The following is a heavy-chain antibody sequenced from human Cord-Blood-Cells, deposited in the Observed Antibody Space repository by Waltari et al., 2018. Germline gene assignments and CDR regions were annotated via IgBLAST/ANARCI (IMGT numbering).Heavy chain of an antibody. D-gene: IGHD4-4*01. CDR2: ISSSSTI. J-gene: IGHJ4*02. CDR1: GFTFSSYS. Sequence: EVQLVESGGGLVQPGGSLRLSCAASGFTFSSYSMNWVRQAPGKGLEWVSYISSSSTIYYADSVKGRFTISRDNAKNSLYLQMNSLRDEDTAVYYCARDPHSNYFDYWGQGTLVTVSS. V-gene: IGHV3-48*02. CDR3: ARDPHSNYFDY.